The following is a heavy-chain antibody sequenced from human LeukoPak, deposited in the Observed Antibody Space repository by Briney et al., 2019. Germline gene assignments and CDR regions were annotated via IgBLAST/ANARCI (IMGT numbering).Heavy chain of an antibody. D-gene: IGHD2-2*01. Sequence: SVKVSCKASGGTFSSYAISWVRQAPGQGLEWMGGIIPIFGTANYAQKSQGRVTITADESTSTAYMELSRLRSEDTAVYYCARARVVPAAMGSFGAFDIWGQGTMVTVSS. V-gene: IGHV1-69*13. J-gene: IGHJ3*02. CDR3: ARARVVPAAMGSFGAFDI. CDR1: GGTFSSYA. CDR2: IIPIFGTA.